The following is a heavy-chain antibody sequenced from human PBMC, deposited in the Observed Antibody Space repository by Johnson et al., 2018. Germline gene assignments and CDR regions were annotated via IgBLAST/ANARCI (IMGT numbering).Heavy chain of an antibody. V-gene: IGHV3-9*01. CDR3: AKDTNKYYASSGYYETGAFDI. D-gene: IGHD3-22*01. CDR1: GFTFDDYA. J-gene: IGHJ3*02. CDR2: ISWNSGSI. Sequence: EVQLVESGGGLVQPGRSLRLSCAASGFTFDDYAMHWVRQAPGKGLEWVSGISWNSGSIGYADSVKGRFTIPRDNAKNSLYLQMNSLRAEDTALFYCAKDTNKYYASSGYYETGAFDIWGQGTMVTVSS.